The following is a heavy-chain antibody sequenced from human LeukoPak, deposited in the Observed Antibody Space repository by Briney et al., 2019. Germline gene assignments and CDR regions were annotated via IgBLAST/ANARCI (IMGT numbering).Heavy chain of an antibody. CDR3: ARGDCSSTICYSPMDV. CDR2: IYTSGST. V-gene: IGHV4-61*02. Sequence: SETLSLTCTVSGGSISSGSYYWSWFRQPAGKGLEWIGRIYTSGSTNYNPSLKSRVTISVDTSKNQFSLKLSSVTAADTAVYYCARGDCSSTICYSPMDVWGKGTTVTVSA. D-gene: IGHD2-2*01. J-gene: IGHJ6*04. CDR1: GGSISSGSYY.